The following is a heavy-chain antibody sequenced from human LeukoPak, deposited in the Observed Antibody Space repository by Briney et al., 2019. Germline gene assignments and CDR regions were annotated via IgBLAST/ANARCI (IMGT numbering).Heavy chain of an antibody. CDR2: ISVGGVNT. D-gene: IGHD3-9*01. CDR1: GITFSNYG. V-gene: IGHV3-23*01. CDR3: AKGVRYFDWLDY. J-gene: IGHJ4*02. Sequence: RGSLRLSCAASGITFSNYGMNWVRQAPGKGLEWVSAISVGGVNTYYADSVKGRFTISRDNSKNTVYLQINSLRAEDTAVYYCAKGVRYFDWLDYWGQGTVDTVSS.